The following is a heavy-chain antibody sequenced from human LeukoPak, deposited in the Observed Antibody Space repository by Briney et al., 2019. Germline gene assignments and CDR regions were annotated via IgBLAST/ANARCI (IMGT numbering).Heavy chain of an antibody. V-gene: IGHV3-7*01. CDR2: INLDGSEE. CDR1: GFTFRSYW. J-gene: IGHJ4*02. CDR3: ARDSPYSDSFAYDY. D-gene: IGHD1-26*01. Sequence: PGGSLRLSCAASGFTFRSYWMSWVRQAPGKGLEWVANINLDGSEEYYVDSVKGRYTISRDNAKNSLYLQMRSLRAEDTAIYYCARDSPYSDSFAYDYWGQGTLVTVSS.